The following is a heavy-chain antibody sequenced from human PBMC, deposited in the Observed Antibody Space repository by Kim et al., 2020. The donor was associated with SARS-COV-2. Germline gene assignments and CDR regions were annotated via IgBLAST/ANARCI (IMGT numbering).Heavy chain of an antibody. D-gene: IGHD3-10*01. J-gene: IGHJ6*02. CDR2: IRNKADKYAT. CDR1: GFSFSGSA. CDR3: TRVRYYGSVSSPAMDV. V-gene: IGHV3-73*01. Sequence: GGSLRLSCAASGFSFSGSAIHWVRQASGKGLEWVGHIRNKADKYATVYAASVKGRFTISRDDSQSTAYLQMSSLKTDDTAVYYCTRVRYYGSVSSPAMDVGGQGTTVTAS.